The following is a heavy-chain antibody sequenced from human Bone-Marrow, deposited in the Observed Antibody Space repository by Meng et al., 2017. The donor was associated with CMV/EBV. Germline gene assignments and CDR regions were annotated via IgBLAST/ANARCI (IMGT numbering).Heavy chain of an antibody. J-gene: IGHJ4*02. V-gene: IGHV3-21*01. CDR3: ARGPGAYCSSTGCYHFDY. Sequence: GGSLRLSCSASGFTFSTYSMNWVRLAPGKGLEWVSSITSSSSYIYYADSVKGRFTISRDNAKNSLFLQMNSLRAEDTAVYYCARGPGAYCSSTGCYHFDYWGQGTLVTVSS. D-gene: IGHD2-2*01. CDR2: ITSSSSYI. CDR1: GFTFSTYS.